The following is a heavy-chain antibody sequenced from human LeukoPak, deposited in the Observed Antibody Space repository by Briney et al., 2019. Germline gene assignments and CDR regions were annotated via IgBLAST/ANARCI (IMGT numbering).Heavy chain of an antibody. CDR1: GFTSSSYG. CDR3: AKDRSFAHYYDSSGCLDY. CDR2: ISYDGSNK. D-gene: IGHD3-22*01. Sequence: HPGGSLRLSCAASGFTSSSYGMHWVRQAPGKGLEWVAVISYDGSNKYYADSVKGRFTISRDNSKNTLYLQMNSLRAEDTAVYYCAKDRSFAHYYDSSGCLDYWGQGTLVTVSS. J-gene: IGHJ4*02. V-gene: IGHV3-30*18.